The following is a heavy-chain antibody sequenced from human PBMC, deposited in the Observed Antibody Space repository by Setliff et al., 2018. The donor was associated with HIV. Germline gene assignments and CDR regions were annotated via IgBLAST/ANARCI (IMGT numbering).Heavy chain of an antibody. CDR2: INPSGGST. CDR1: GYTFTSYY. CDR3: AGPRGDEAFDI. D-gene: IGHD3-10*01. Sequence: ASVKVSCKASGYTFTSYYMHWVRQAPGQGLEWMGIINPSGGSTSYAQKFQGRVTITADASSSTMYMELSGLRSGDTAVYYCAGPRGDEAFDIWGQGTMVTVSS. V-gene: IGHV1-46*01. J-gene: IGHJ3*02.